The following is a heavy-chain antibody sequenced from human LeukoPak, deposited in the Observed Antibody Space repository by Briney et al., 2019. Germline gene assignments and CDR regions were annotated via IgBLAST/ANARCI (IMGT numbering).Heavy chain of an antibody. CDR2: INPNSGGT. V-gene: IGHV1-2*02. D-gene: IGHD6-13*01. J-gene: IGHJ4*02. CDR1: GYTFTGYY. CDR3: AREAAGTGCDY. Sequence: ASVKVSCKASGYTFTGYYMHWVRQAPGQGLEWMGWINPNSGGTNYAQKFQGRVTITRNTSISTAYMELSSLRSEDTAVYYCAREAAGTGCDYWGQGTLVTVSS.